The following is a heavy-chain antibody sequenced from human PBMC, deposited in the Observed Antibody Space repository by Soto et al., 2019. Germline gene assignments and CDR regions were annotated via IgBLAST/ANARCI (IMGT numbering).Heavy chain of an antibody. CDR1: GGSFSGYY. CDR3: ATQRSCRGGSCPNWFDH. V-gene: IGHV4-34*01. D-gene: IGHD2-15*01. CDR2: INHSGST. Sequence: QVQLQQWGAGLLKPSETLSLTCAVYGGSFSGYYWSWIRQPPGKGLEWIGEINHSGSTNYNPSLKSRGTITVATSNTQFTLKLRSVTAAAKALYEYATQRSCRGGSCPNWFDHWGQGTLVTVSS. J-gene: IGHJ5*02.